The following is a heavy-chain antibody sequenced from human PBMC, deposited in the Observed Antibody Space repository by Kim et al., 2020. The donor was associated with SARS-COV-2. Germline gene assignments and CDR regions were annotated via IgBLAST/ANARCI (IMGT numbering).Heavy chain of an antibody. J-gene: IGHJ6*02. CDR2: IKQDGSEK. CDR1: GFTFSSYW. CDR3: ARLIGTTELDGYYYYYGMDV. V-gene: IGHV3-7*01. D-gene: IGHD1-20*01. Sequence: GGSLRLSCAASGFTFSSYWMSWVRQAPGKGLEWVANIKQDGSEKYYVDSVKGRFTISRDNAKNSLYLQMNSLRAEDTAVYYCARLIGTTELDGYYYYYGMDVWGQGTTVTVSS.